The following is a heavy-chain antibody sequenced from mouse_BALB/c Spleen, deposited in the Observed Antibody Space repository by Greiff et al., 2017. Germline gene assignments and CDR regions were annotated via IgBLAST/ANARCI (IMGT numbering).Heavy chain of an antibody. CDR1: GYSFTDYN. J-gene: IGHJ1*01. Sequence: EVQRVESGPELVKPGASVKVSCKASGYSFTDYNMYWVKQSHGKSLEWIGYIDPYNGGTSYNQKFKGKATLTVDKSSSTAFMHLNSLTSEDSAVYYCARRRYDYDEGYWYFDVWGAGTTVTVSS. D-gene: IGHD2-4*01. CDR2: IDPYNGGT. V-gene: IGHV1S135*01. CDR3: ARRRYDYDEGYWYFDV.